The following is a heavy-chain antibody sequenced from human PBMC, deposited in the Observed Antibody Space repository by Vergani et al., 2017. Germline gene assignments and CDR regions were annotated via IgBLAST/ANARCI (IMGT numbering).Heavy chain of an antibody. CDR1: EYSFGNYW. CDR2: IYPADSDT. Sequence: EVELVQSGPEMRKPGESLKISCKGSEYSFGNYWIGWVRQMPGKGREWMGIIYPADSDTRYSPSFQGQVTISADKSISTAFLQWDSLKASDTALYYCARHTTDTDSWGQGTLVTVSS. J-gene: IGHJ4*02. CDR3: ARHTTDTDS. V-gene: IGHV5-51*01. D-gene: IGHD1-1*01.